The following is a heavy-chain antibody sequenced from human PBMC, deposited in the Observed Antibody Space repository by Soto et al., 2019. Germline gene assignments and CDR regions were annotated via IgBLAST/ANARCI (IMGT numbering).Heavy chain of an antibody. J-gene: IGHJ6*02. Sequence: EVQLVESGGGLVQPGGSLRLSCAASGFTFRTYWLSCVRQVPGKGLEWVANINLDGSEKNYVDSVKGRFTISRDNARNSLYLQMSSLRAEDTALYYCARDGSTSWYSYDYHGMDVWGQGTTVTVSS. CDR2: INLDGSEK. CDR1: GFTFRTYW. V-gene: IGHV3-7*05. D-gene: IGHD5-18*01. CDR3: ARDGSTSWYSYDYHGMDV.